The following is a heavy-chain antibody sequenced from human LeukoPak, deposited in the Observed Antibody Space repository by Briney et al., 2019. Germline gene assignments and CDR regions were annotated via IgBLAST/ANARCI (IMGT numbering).Heavy chain of an antibody. J-gene: IGHJ4*02. CDR3: ARLDDYGDLSFDY. V-gene: IGHV3-11*04. CDR2: ISSSGSTI. CDR1: GGSISSGDYY. Sequence: LSLTCTVSGGSISSGDYYWSWIRQAPGKGLEWVSYISSSGSTIYYADSVKGRFTISRDNAKNSLYLQMNSLRAEDTAVYYCARLDDYGDLSFDYWGQGTLVTVSS. D-gene: IGHD4-17*01.